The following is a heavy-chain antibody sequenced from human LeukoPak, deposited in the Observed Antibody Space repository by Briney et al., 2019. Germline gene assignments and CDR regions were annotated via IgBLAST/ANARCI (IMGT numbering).Heavy chain of an antibody. V-gene: IGHV4-39*01. J-gene: IGHJ1*01. CDR2: IYYSGST. D-gene: IGHD3-22*01. Sequence: SETLSLTCTISGGFISSSSYYWGWIRQPPGKGLEWIGDIYYSGSTYYNPALKSRVSMSIDTSKNQSSLELRSVAAADTALYYCARRRYYDSTGYLEWGQGTLVPVTS. CDR3: ARRRYYDSTGYLE. CDR1: GGFISSSSYY.